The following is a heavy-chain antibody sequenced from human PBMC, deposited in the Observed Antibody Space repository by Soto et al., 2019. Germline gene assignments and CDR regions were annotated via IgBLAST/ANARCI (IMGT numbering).Heavy chain of an antibody. V-gene: IGHV4-31*03. Sequence: TLSLTFTVSVCSISSSCFYWSWIRQHPGKGLEWIGYIYYTGSTNYNPSLQSRLTISVDTSKNKFSLKLTSVTAADTAVYFCASAREWESFGVLLREDYWGQGTLVNVSS. D-gene: IGHD3-3*01. CDR2: IYYTGST. CDR3: ASAREWESFGVLLREDY. J-gene: IGHJ4*02. CDR1: VCSISSSCFY.